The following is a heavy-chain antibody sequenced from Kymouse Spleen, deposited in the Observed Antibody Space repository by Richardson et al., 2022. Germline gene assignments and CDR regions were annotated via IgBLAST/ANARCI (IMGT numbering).Heavy chain of an antibody. Sequence: EVQLVESGGGLVKPGGSLRLSCAASGFTFSNAWMSWVRQAPGKGLEWVGRIKSKTDGGTTDYAAPVKGRFTISRDDSKNTLYLQMNSLKTEDTAVYYCTTCITMVRGVIIRYFDLWGRGTLVTVSS. CDR2: IKSKTDGGTT. J-gene: IGHJ2*01. CDR3: TTCITMVRGVIIRYFDL. D-gene: IGHD3-10*01. V-gene: IGHV3-15*01. CDR1: GFTFSNAW.